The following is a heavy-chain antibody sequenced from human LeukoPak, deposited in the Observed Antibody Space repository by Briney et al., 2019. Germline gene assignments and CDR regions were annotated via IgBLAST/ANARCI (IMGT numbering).Heavy chain of an antibody. J-gene: IGHJ5*02. CDR3: ARCSRSREQLVLGNWFDP. CDR2: IYPGDSDT. D-gene: IGHD6-6*01. Sequence: GESLKISCKGSGYSFTSYWIGWVRQMPGKGLEWMGIIYPGDSDTRYSPSFQGRVTISADKSISTACLQWSSLKASDTAMYYCARCSRSREQLVLGNWFDPWGQGTLVTVSS. V-gene: IGHV5-51*01. CDR1: GYSFTSYW.